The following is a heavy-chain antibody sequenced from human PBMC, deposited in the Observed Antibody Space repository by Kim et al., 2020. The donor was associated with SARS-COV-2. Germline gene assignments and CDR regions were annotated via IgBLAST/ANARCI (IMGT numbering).Heavy chain of an antibody. CDR2: IKQDGSEK. CDR3: ARGGHIVVVPAAPEHYYYGMDV. D-gene: IGHD2-2*01. CDR1: GFTFSSYG. J-gene: IGHJ6*02. V-gene: IGHV3-7*04. Sequence: GGSLRLSCAASGFTFSSYGMSWVRQAPGKGLEWVANIKQDGSEKYYVDSVKGRFTISRDNAKNSLYLQMNSLRAEDTAVYYCARGGHIVVVPAAPEHYYYGMDVWGQGTTVTVSS.